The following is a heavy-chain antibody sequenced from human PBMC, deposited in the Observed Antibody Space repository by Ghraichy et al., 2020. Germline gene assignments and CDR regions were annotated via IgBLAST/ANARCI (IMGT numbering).Heavy chain of an antibody. D-gene: IGHD3-16*01. V-gene: IGHV3-7*01. CDR3: ARDAMFMLDA. J-gene: IGHJ5*02. Sequence: GGSLRLSCAASGFTFSSHWMTWVRQAPGKGLEWVANIKQDGSQRLYVDSVKGRFTVSRDNARNSLFLQMDSLRAKDTAIYYCARDAMFMLDAWGQGSLVTVSS. CDR2: IKQDGSQR. CDR1: GFTFSSHW.